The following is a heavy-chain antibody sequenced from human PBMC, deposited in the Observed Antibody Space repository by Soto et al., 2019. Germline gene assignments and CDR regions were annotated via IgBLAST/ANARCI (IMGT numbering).Heavy chain of an antibody. CDR2: ISSSSSYI. D-gene: IGHD6-6*01. CDR1: GFTFSSYS. Sequence: GGSLRLSCAASGFTFSSYSMNWVRQAPGKGLEWVSSISSSSSYIYYADSVKGRFTISRDNAKNSLYLQMNSLRAEDTAVYYCANEYSSSSHNWFDPWGQGTLVTVSS. J-gene: IGHJ5*02. V-gene: IGHV3-21*01. CDR3: ANEYSSSSHNWFDP.